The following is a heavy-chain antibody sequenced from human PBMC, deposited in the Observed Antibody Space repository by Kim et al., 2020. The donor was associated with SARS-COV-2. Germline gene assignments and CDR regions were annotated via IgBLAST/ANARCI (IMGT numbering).Heavy chain of an antibody. Sequence: ADSVKGRFTLSRDNSKNTLYLQMNSLRAEDTAVYYCARDGSSSWPYYYFDYWGQGTLVTVSS. D-gene: IGHD6-13*01. CDR3: ARDGSSSWPYYYFDY. J-gene: IGHJ4*02. V-gene: IGHV3-30*07.